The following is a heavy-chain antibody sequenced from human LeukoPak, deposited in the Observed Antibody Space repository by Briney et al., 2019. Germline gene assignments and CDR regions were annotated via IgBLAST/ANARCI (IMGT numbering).Heavy chain of an antibody. J-gene: IGHJ5*02. Sequence: ASVKVSCKASGYTFTSYGISWVRQAPGQGLEWMGWMNPNSGNTGYAQKFQGRVTITRNTSISTAYMELSSLRSEDTAVYYCARGGAIVVVPAAIAGFDPWGQGTLVTVSS. CDR3: ARGGAIVVVPAAIAGFDP. D-gene: IGHD2-2*02. CDR1: GYTFTSYG. V-gene: IGHV1-8*03. CDR2: MNPNSGNT.